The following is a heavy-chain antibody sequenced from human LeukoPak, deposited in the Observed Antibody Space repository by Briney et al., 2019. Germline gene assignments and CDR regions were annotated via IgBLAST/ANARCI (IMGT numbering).Heavy chain of an antibody. CDR3: VRSGFTMVRGTLDV. CDR2: ISGYNGNT. D-gene: IGHD3-10*01. J-gene: IGHJ6*02. V-gene: IGHV1-18*01. CDR1: GYTFTSYG. Sequence: ASVKVSCKASGYTFTSYGISWVRQAPGQGLEWMGWISGYNGNTNYAQKLQGRVTMTTETSTSTAYMELRSLRSDDTAVYYCVRSGFTMVRGTLDVWGQGTTVTVSS.